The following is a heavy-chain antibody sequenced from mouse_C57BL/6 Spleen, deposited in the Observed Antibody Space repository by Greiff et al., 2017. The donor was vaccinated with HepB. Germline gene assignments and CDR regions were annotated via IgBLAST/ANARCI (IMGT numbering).Heavy chain of an antibody. CDR2: IRSKSNNYAT. Sequence: DVHLVESGGGLVQPKGSLKLSCAASGFSFNTYAMNWVRQAPGKGLEWVARIRSKSNNYATYYADSVKDRFTISRDDSESMLYLQMNNLKTEDTAMYYCVRNGVRGYDYAMDYWGQGTSVTVSS. D-gene: IGHD2-2*01. CDR1: GFSFNTYA. J-gene: IGHJ4*01. V-gene: IGHV10-1*01. CDR3: VRNGVRGYDYAMDY.